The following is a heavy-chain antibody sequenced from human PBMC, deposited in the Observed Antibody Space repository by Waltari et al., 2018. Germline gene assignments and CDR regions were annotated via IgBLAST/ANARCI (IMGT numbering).Heavy chain of an antibody. V-gene: IGHV4-38-2*02. CDR2: IYHSGST. D-gene: IGHD6-13*01. CDR3: ARGRSSSRAGGFDP. J-gene: IGHJ5*02. CDR1: GYSISSGYY. Sequence: QVQLQESGPGLVKPSETLSLTCTVSGYSISSGYYWGWIRQPPGKGLGWIGSIYHSGSTYYNPSLKSRVTISVDTSKNQFSLKLSSVTAADTAVYYCARGRSSSRAGGFDPWGQGTLVTVSS.